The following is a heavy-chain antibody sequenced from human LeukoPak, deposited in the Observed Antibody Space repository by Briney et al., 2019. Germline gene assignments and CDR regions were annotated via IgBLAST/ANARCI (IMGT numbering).Heavy chain of an antibody. Sequence: ASVKVTCKASGYTFTNYGISWVRQAPGQGLEWMGWISAYNGNTNHAQSLRGRVTMTTDTSTSTAYMELRSLRSDDTAVYYCARDSSPWLVLDYWGQGTLVTVSS. CDR1: GYTFTNYG. CDR2: ISAYNGNT. J-gene: IGHJ4*02. V-gene: IGHV1-18*04. CDR3: ARDSSPWLVLDY. D-gene: IGHD6-19*01.